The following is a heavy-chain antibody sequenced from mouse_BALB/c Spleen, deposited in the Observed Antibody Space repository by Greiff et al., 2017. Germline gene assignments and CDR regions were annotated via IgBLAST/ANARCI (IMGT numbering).Heavy chain of an antibody. CDR1: GFTFSSYG. CDR2: INSNGGST. J-gene: IGHJ3*01. V-gene: IGHV5-6-3*01. CDR3: ARETGMEGFAY. D-gene: IGHD4-1*01. Sequence: EVKLVESGGGLVQPGGSLKLSCAASGFTFSSYGMSWVRQTPDKRLELVATINSNGGSTYYPDSVKGRFTISRDNAKNTLYLQMSSLKSEDTAMYYCARETGMEGFAYWGQGTLVTVSA.